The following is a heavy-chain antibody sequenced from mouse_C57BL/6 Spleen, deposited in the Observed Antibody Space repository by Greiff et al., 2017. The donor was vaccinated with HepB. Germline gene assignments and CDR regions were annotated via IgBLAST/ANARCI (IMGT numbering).Heavy chain of an antibody. CDR1: GYTFTSYG. CDR3: ARSGVYYGNYRFAY. D-gene: IGHD2-1*01. V-gene: IGHV1-81*01. CDR2: IYPRSGNT. J-gene: IGHJ3*01. Sequence: QVQLQQSGAELARPGASVKLSCKASGYTFTSYGISWVKQRTGQGLEWIGEIYPRSGNTYYTEKFKGKSTLTADKSSSTAYLELRSLTSEDSAVYFCARSGVYYGNYRFAYWGQGTLVTVSA.